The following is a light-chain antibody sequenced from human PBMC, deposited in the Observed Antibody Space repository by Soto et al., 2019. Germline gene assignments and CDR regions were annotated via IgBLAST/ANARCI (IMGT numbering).Light chain of an antibody. Sequence: QSVLTQPPSVSGAPGQRVTISCTGSSSNIGAGYDVHWYQQLPGTAPKLLIYGNSNRPSGVPDRFSGSKSGTSASLAITGLQAEDEADYYCQSYDSSLSGSRGVFGGGTKLTV. CDR2: GNS. V-gene: IGLV1-40*01. CDR3: QSYDSSLSGSRGV. CDR1: SSNIGAGYD. J-gene: IGLJ2*01.